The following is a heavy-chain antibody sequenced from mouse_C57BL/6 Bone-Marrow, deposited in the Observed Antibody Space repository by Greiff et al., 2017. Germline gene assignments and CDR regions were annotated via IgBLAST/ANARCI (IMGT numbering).Heavy chain of an antibody. CDR1: GFTFSDYY. Sequence: EVKVVESEGGLVQPGSSMKLSCTASGFTFSDYYMAWVRQVPEKGLEWVANINYDGSSTYYLDSLKSRFIISRDNAKNILYLQMSSLKSEDTATYYCARGRFDYWGQGTTLTVSS. J-gene: IGHJ2*01. CDR3: ARGRFDY. V-gene: IGHV5-16*01. CDR2: INYDGSST.